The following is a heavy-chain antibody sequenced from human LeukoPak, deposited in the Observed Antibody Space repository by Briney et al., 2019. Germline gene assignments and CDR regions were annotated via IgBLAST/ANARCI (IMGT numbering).Heavy chain of an antibody. V-gene: IGHV3-74*01. CDR2: INSDGGST. Sequence: GSLRLSCAASGFTFSSYWMHWVRQALGKGLVWVSRINSDGGSTSYADSVKGRFTISRDDPKNTLYLQMNSPRVEDTAMYYCARGSYGDLKWGQGTLVTVSS. CDR1: GFTFSSYW. D-gene: IGHD4-17*01. J-gene: IGHJ4*02. CDR3: ARGSYGDLK.